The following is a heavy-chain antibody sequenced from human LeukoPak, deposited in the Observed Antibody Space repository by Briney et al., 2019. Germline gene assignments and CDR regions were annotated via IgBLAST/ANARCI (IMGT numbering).Heavy chain of an antibody. D-gene: IGHD6-13*01. Sequence: PGGSLRLSCAASGFTFTSYSMNWVRQAPGKGLEWVSAISGSGGSTYYADSVKGRFTISRDNSKNTLYLQMNSLRAEDTAVCYCAKISLAAAPVDYWGQGTLVTVSS. CDR2: ISGSGGST. J-gene: IGHJ4*02. CDR1: GFTFTSYS. CDR3: AKISLAAAPVDY. V-gene: IGHV3-23*01.